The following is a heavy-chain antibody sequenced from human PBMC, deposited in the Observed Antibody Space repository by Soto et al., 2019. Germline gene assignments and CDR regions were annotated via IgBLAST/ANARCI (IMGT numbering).Heavy chain of an antibody. Sequence: HWVRQAPGKGLEWMGGFDPEDGETIYAQKFQGRVTMTEDTSTDTAYMELSSLRSEDTAVYYCATVSYSSSWYPYFDYWGQGTLVTVSS. D-gene: IGHD6-13*01. V-gene: IGHV1-24*01. CDR2: FDPEDGET. J-gene: IGHJ4*02. CDR3: ATVSYSSSWYPYFDY.